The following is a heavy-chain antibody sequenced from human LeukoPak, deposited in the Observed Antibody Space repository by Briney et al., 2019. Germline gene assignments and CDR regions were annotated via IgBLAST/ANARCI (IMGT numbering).Heavy chain of an antibody. V-gene: IGHV1-18*01. CDR1: GYTFTSYG. J-gene: IGHJ4*02. Sequence: ASVKVSCKASGYTFTSYGISWVRQVPGQGLEWMGWISTYNGNTDCAQRLQGRVTMTTDVYTTSAYMELRSLRSDDTAVYYCARGPIAAAGDYWGQGTLVTVSS. CDR2: ISTYNGNT. CDR3: ARGPIAAAGDY. D-gene: IGHD6-13*01.